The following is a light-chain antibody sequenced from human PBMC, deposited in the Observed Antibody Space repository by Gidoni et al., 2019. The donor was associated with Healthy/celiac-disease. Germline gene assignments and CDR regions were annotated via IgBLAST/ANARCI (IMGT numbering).Light chain of an antibody. J-gene: IGKJ3*01. CDR2: DAS. V-gene: IGKV1-33*01. CDR1: QDISNY. CDR3: QQYDNLPLT. Sequence: DIQMTQSPSSLSASVGDRVTINCQASQDISNYLNWYQQKPGKAPKLLIYDASNLETGVPSRFSGSGSGTDFTFTISSLQAEDIATYYCQQYDNLPLTFGPGTKVDIK.